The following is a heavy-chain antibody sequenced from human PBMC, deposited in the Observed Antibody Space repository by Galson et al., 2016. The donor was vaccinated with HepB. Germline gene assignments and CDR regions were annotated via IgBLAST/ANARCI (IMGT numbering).Heavy chain of an antibody. Sequence: QSGAEVKKPGESLKISCKVSGYIFTDYFIAWVRQMPGKGLEWMGIIYPGYSDTTYIPSFQGQVTISADKSLRSAYLQWSSLKASDTAMYYCARAGYNRRDFDYWGQGTLVTVSS. J-gene: IGHJ4*02. V-gene: IGHV5-51*01. CDR3: ARAGYNRRDFDY. CDR2: IYPGYSDT. D-gene: IGHD1-14*01. CDR1: GYIFTDYF.